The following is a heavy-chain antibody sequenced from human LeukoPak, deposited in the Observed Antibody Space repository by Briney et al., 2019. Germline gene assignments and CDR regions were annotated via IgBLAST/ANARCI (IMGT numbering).Heavy chain of an antibody. Sequence: SVKVSCKASGGTFSSYAISWVRQAPGQGLEWMGGIIPIFGTANYAQKFQGRVTITADESTSTAYMELSSLRSEDTAVHYCARVPRIAVAGYYYYYGMDVWGQGTTVTVSS. D-gene: IGHD6-19*01. V-gene: IGHV1-69*13. J-gene: IGHJ6*02. CDR3: ARVPRIAVAGYYYYYGMDV. CDR2: IIPIFGTA. CDR1: GGTFSSYA.